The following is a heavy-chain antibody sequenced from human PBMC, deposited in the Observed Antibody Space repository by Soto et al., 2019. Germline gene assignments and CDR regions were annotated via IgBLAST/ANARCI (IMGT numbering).Heavy chain of an antibody. CDR3: ARESPSSQGLPTRDFDY. Sequence: GGSLRLSCAASRFTFSDYSMNWVRQAPGKGLEWVSYISGGGETIYYADSVRGRFTISRDNAKNSLFLQMNSLREEDTAVYYCARESPSSQGLPTRDFDYRGQGT. V-gene: IGHV3-48*02. J-gene: IGHJ4*02. D-gene: IGHD6-19*01. CDR2: ISGGGETI. CDR1: RFTFSDYS.